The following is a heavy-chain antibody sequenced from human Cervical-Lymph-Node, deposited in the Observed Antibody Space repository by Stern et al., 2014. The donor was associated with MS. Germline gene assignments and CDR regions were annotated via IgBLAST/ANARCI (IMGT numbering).Heavy chain of an antibody. CDR3: ARGGGSHSDTWEDY. D-gene: IGHD1-26*01. J-gene: IGHJ4*02. Sequence: QVQLLQSGSELRKPGASVKVSCKASGYTFTSYAMNWVRQAPGQGLEWMGCINTKTGKATFAQNFTGRFVFSLDTSVSTAYLQINSLKSEDTAVYFCARGGGSHSDTWEDYWGQGTLVTVSS. V-gene: IGHV7-4-1*02. CDR1: GYTFTSYA. CDR2: INTKTGKA.